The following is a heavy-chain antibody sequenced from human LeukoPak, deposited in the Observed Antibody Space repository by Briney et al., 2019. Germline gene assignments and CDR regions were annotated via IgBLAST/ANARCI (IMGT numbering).Heavy chain of an antibody. Sequence: GSLRLSCAASGFIFRHHGMHWVRQAPGKGPEWVAVISNDGTYKNYADSVKGRFTISRGSFNNTLYLQMNSLRAEDTAVYYCARDLAFGYRNWFDPWGQGTLVSVSS. D-gene: IGHD3-16*01. CDR2: ISNDGTYK. V-gene: IGHV3-30*03. J-gene: IGHJ5*02. CDR1: GFIFRHHG. CDR3: ARDLAFGYRNWFDP.